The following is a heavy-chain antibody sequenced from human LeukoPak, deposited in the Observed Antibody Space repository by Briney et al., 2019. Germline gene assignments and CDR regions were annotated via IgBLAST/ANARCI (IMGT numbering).Heavy chain of an antibody. J-gene: IGHJ4*02. CDR2: INAGNGNT. CDR1: GYTFTNYA. CDR3: ARVWGTISTPTWFDY. Sequence: ASVKVSCKASGYTFTNYAMKWVRQAPGQRLEWMGWINAGNGNTKYSQEFQGRVTITRDTSASTAYMELSRLRSDDTAVYYCARVWGTISTPTWFDYWGQGTLVTVSS. D-gene: IGHD1-1*01. V-gene: IGHV1-3*01.